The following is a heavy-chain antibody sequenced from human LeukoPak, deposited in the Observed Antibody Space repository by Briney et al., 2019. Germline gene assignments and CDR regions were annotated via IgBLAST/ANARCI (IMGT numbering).Heavy chain of an antibody. Sequence: SVKVSCKASVGTFSSYAISWVRQAPGQGLESMGGIIPIFGTANYAQKFQGRVTITADESTSTAYMELSSLRSEDTAVYYCARAPLRADIVVVPAATPYYYYYGMDVWGKGTTVTVSS. CDR2: IIPIFGTA. CDR3: ARAPLRADIVVVPAATPYYYYYGMDV. D-gene: IGHD2-2*01. CDR1: VGTFSSYA. V-gene: IGHV1-69*13. J-gene: IGHJ6*04.